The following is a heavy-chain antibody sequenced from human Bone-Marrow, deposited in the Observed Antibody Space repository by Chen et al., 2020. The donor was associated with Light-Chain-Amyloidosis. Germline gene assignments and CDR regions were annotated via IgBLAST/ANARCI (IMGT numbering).Heavy chain of an antibody. CDR2: ISGSGGSR. J-gene: IGHJ3*02. D-gene: IGHD3-9*01. V-gene: IGHV3-23*04. CDR1: GFALSRYA. CDR3: AKDISYDDILPGYPADAFDI. Sequence: EVQLVESGGGLLQRGGSLRLSCAAPGFALSRYAMSWVRQAPGKGLEWVSTISGSGGSRYYGDSVKGRLTISRDNSKNALFLQMNSLRAEDTAVYYCAKDISYDDILPGYPADAFDIWGQGTMVTVSS.